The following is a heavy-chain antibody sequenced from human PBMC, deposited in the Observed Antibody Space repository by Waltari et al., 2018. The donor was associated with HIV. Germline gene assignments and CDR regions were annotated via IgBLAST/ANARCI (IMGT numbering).Heavy chain of an antibody. D-gene: IGHD2-21*02. CDR2: IKQDESEK. Sequence: EVQLVESGGGSVQPGGSLRLSCAASGFTFSSSWMSWVRQAPGKGLEWVANIKQDESEKYYVDSVKGRFTISRDNAKNSLYLQMNSLRAEDTAVYYCVRDSRVTPYWGQGTLVTVSS. J-gene: IGHJ4*02. CDR1: GFTFSSSW. V-gene: IGHV3-7*01. CDR3: VRDSRVTPY.